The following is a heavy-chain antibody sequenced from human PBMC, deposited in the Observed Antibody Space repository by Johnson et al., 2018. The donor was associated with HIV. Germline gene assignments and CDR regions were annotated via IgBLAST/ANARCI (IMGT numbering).Heavy chain of an antibody. Sequence: VQLVESGGGLVQPGGSLRLSCAASGFTVSSNYMSWVRQAPGKGLEWVSVIYSGGSTYYADSVKGRFTISRDNSKKTLYLQMNSLRAEDTAVYYCMLRTHAEKAFDIWGQGTRVTFSS. J-gene: IGHJ3*02. CDR2: IYSGGST. V-gene: IGHV3-66*01. D-gene: IGHD2-8*01. CDR1: GFTVSSNY. CDR3: MLRTHAEKAFDI.